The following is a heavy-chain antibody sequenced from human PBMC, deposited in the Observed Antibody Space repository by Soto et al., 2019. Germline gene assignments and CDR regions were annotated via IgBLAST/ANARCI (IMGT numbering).Heavy chain of an antibody. CDR2: ISGSGGSA. D-gene: IGHD1-26*01. Sequence: EVQLLQSGGGVVQPGGSLRLSCAASGFTFSKSVISWVRQAPGKGLEWVSAISGSGGSAYYTDSVKGRFTISTDNSKNTLYLQMNSLRVEDTAVYYCAQDGWEIHYWGQGTLVTVSS. CDR1: GFTFSKSV. V-gene: IGHV3-23*01. CDR3: AQDGWEIHY. J-gene: IGHJ4*02.